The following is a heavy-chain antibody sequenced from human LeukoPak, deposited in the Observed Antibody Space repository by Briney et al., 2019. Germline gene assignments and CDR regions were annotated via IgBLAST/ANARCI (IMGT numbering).Heavy chain of an antibody. V-gene: IGHV4-59*07. CDR3: ARSGYYDSSGSTGYFDY. CDR1: GGSISSHY. CDR2: IYYSGST. D-gene: IGHD3-22*01. J-gene: IGHJ4*02. Sequence: SDTLSLTCTVSGGSISSHYWSWIRQPPGKGLEWIGYIYYSGSTNYNPSLKRRVTISVDPSKDQFSLKLSSVTAADTAVYYCARSGYYDSSGSTGYFDYWGQGTLVTVSS.